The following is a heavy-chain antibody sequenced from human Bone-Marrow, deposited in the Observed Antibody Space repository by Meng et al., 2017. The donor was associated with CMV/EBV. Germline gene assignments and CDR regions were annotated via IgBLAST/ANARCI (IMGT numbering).Heavy chain of an antibody. Sequence: GESLKISCVGSGFTFNYYGIHWVRQAPGKGLEWVAVISYDGSNKYYADSVKGRFTISRDNSKNTLYLQMNSLRAEDTAVYYCARDPDRDIVVVPAAMGWFDPWGQGTLVTVSS. V-gene: IGHV3-30*19. CDR2: ISYDGSNK. CDR1: GFTFNYYG. CDR3: ARDPDRDIVVVPAAMGWFDP. J-gene: IGHJ5*02. D-gene: IGHD2-2*01.